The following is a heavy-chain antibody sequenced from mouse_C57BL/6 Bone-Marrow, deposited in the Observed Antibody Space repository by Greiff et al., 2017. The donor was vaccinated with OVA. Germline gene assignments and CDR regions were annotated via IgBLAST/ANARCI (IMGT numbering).Heavy chain of an antibody. CDR2: ISDGGSYT. CDR3: AKGYSLDY. D-gene: IGHD2-12*01. V-gene: IGHV5-4*01. CDR1: GFTFSSYA. Sequence: EVQLVESGGGLVKPGGSLKLSCAASGFTFSSYAMSWVRPTPEKRLEWVATISDGGSYTYYPDNVKGRFTISRDNAKNNLYLQMSHLKSEDTAMYYCAKGYSLDYWGQGTTLTVSS. J-gene: IGHJ2*01.